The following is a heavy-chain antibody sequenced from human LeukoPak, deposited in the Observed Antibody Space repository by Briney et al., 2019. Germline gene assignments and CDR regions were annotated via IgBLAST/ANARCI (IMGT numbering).Heavy chain of an antibody. V-gene: IGHV4-34*01. D-gene: IGHD6-13*01. CDR1: GGSFSGYY. Sequence: SETLSLTCAVYGGSFSGYYWRWIRQPPGKGLEWIGEINHSGSTNYNPSLKSRVTISVDTSKNQFSLKLSSVTAADTAVYYCARGRIAAATKSLDYWGQGTLVTVSS. CDR3: ARGRIAAATKSLDY. J-gene: IGHJ4*02. CDR2: INHSGST.